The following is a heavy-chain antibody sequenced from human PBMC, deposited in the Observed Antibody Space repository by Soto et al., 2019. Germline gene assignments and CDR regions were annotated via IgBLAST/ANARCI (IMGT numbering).Heavy chain of an antibody. J-gene: IGHJ6*02. CDR3: VKDGSSGWPYYYGMDV. CDR1: GFTFSSYG. CDR2: ISYDGSNK. D-gene: IGHD6-19*01. V-gene: IGHV3-30*18. Sequence: HPGGSLRLSCAASGFTFSSYGMHWVRQAPGKGLEWVAVISYDGSNKYYADSVKGRFTISRDNSKNTLYLQMSSLRAEDTAVYYCVKDGSSGWPYYYGMDVWGQGTTVTV.